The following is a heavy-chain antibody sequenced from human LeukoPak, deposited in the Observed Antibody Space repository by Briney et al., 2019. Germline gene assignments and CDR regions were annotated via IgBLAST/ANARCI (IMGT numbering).Heavy chain of an antibody. D-gene: IGHD2-2*01. V-gene: IGHV3-21*01. CDR1: GFTFSSYS. CDR3: ARDRVRGSTSWPFDY. CDR2: ISSSSSYI. Sequence: GGPLRLSCAASGFTFSSYSMNWVRQAPGKGLEWVSSISSSSSYIYYADSVKGRFTISRDNAKNSLYLQMNSLRAEDTAVYYCARDRVRGSTSWPFDYWGQGTLVTVSS. J-gene: IGHJ4*02.